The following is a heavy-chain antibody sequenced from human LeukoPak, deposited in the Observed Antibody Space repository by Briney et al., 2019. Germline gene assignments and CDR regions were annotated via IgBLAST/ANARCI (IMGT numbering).Heavy chain of an antibody. CDR3: ARDIGDRYYFHY. D-gene: IGHD3-16*01. V-gene: IGHV3-23*01. J-gene: IGHJ4*02. CDR1: GFTFSSYA. CDR2: ISGSGGST. Sequence: GGSLRLSCAASGFTFSSYAMSWVRQAPGKGLEWVSAISGSGGSTYYVDSVKGRFTISRDNSKNTLYVQMNSLRAEDTAVYYCARDIGDRYYFHYWGQGTLVTVSS.